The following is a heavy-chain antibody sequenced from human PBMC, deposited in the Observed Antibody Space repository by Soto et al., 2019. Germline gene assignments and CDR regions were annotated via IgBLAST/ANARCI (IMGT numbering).Heavy chain of an antibody. J-gene: IGHJ4*02. CDR1: GGSISSGDYY. Sequence: SETLSLTCTVSGGSISSGDYYWSWIRQPPGKGLEWIGYIYYSGNTYYNPSLKSRVTISVDTSKNQFSLKLSSVTAADAAVYYCASDYDSSGRFDYWGQGTLVTVSS. V-gene: IGHV4-30-4*01. CDR3: ASDYDSSGRFDY. CDR2: IYYSGNT. D-gene: IGHD3-22*01.